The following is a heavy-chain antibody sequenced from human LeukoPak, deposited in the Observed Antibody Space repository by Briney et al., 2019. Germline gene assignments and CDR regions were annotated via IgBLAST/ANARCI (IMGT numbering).Heavy chain of an antibody. CDR3: ARLSSFWSGSGDYFDY. V-gene: IGHV4-39*01. D-gene: IGHD3-3*01. CDR2: IYYSGST. Sequence: SETLSLTCTVSGGSISSSSYYWGWIRQPPGKGLEWIGSIYYSGSTYYNPSLKSRVTISVDTSKNQFSLKLSSVTAADTAVYYCARLSSFWSGSGDYFDYWGQGTLVTVSS. J-gene: IGHJ4*02. CDR1: GGSISSSSYY.